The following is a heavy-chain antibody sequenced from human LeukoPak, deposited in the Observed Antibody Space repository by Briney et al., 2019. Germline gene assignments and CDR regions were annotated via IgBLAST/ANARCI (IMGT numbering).Heavy chain of an antibody. V-gene: IGHV4-39*07. CDR3: ARDLYSRNLDAEY. Sequence: SETLSLTCTVSGGSISSSSYYWGWIRQPPGKGLEWIGSIYYSGSTYYNPSLRSRVTISIDTSKNQFSLKLSSVTAADTAVYYCARDLYSRNLDAEYWGQGTLVTVSS. CDR2: IYYSGST. CDR1: GGSISSSSYY. J-gene: IGHJ4*02. D-gene: IGHD5-18*01.